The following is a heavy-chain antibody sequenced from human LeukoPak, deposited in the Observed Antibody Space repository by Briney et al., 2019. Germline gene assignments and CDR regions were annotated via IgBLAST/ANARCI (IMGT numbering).Heavy chain of an antibody. J-gene: IGHJ4*02. Sequence: ASVKVSCKASGYTFTGYYMHWVRQAPGQGLEWMGWINPNSGGTNYAQKFQGWVTMTRDTSISTAYMELSRLRSADMAVYYCARVGSPDSDVAEFDYWGQGTLVTVSS. CDR1: GYTFTGYY. D-gene: IGHD1-1*01. CDR3: ARVGSPDSDVAEFDY. V-gene: IGHV1-2*04. CDR2: INPNSGGT.